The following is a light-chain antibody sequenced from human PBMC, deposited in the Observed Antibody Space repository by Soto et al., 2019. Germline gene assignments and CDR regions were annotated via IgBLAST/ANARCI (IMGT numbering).Light chain of an antibody. CDR3: SSYTSSSTVV. CDR1: SSDIGAYNH. J-gene: IGLJ2*01. Sequence: QSALTQPASVSGSSGQSITISCTGASSDIGAYNHVSWYQQHPGKAPKLMISDVSIRPSGVSNRFSGSKSGNTASLTISGLQAEDESDYYCSSYTSSSTVVFGGGTKLTV. V-gene: IGLV2-14*01. CDR2: DVS.